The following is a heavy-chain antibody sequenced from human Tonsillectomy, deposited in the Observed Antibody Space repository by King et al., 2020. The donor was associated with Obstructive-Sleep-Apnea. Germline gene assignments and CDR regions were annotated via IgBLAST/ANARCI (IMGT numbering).Heavy chain of an antibody. Sequence: VQLQQWGAGLLKPSETLSLTCAVYGGSFSGYYWSWIRQPPGQGLEWIGEINHSGSTNHHPSLKSRVTISLDTSKNQFSLELSSVTAADTAVYYCARGGGGRSLQFDYWGQGTLVTVSS. CDR3: ARGGGGRSLQFDY. CDR1: GGSFSGYY. J-gene: IGHJ4*02. V-gene: IGHV4-34*01. CDR2: INHSGST. D-gene: IGHD3-16*01.